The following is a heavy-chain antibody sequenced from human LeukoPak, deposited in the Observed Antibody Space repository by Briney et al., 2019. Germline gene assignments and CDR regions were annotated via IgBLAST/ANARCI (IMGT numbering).Heavy chain of an antibody. Sequence: PGGSLRLSCAASGFTFSSYSMNWVRQAPGKGLEWVAFIRYDGSNKYYADSVKGRFTISRDNSKNTLYLQMNSLRAEDTAVYYCAKDILWFGELLSYFDYWGQGTLVTVSS. V-gene: IGHV3-30*02. CDR3: AKDILWFGELLSYFDY. CDR1: GFTFSSYS. CDR2: IRYDGSNK. D-gene: IGHD3-10*01. J-gene: IGHJ4*02.